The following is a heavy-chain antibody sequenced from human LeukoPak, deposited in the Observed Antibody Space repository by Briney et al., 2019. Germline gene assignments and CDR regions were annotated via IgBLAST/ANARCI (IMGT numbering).Heavy chain of an antibody. V-gene: IGHV3-74*03. CDR2: LKFDGTIT. J-gene: IGHJ5*02. CDR1: GFTFSSYW. CDR3: AGQANNWFDP. Sequence: PGGSLRLSCAASGFTFSSYWMHWVRQAPGEGLVWVSRLKFDGTITQYADSVKGRFTVSRDNAKNTLYLQMDSLRAEDTAVYYCAGQANNWFDPWGQGTLVTVSS.